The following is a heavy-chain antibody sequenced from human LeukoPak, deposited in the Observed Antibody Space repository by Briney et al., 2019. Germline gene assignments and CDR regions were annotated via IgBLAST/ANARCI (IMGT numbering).Heavy chain of an antibody. D-gene: IGHD3-22*01. Sequence: SETLSLTCAVYGGSFSGYYWTWLRQTPGKGLEWIGEMNPSGTTNYNPSLKSRVTISVDTSKNQFSLKLSSVTAADTAVYYCARGRQDVTMIVVVMTAVSYYLDVWGKGTTVTVS. CDR3: ARGRQDVTMIVVVMTAVSYYLDV. V-gene: IGHV4-34*01. CDR1: GGSFSGYY. CDR2: MNPSGTT. J-gene: IGHJ6*03.